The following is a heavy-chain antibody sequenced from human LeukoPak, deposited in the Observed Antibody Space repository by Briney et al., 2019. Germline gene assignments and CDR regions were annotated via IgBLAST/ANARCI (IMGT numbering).Heavy chain of an antibody. CDR3: VRGVGVSRFNYFDP. Sequence: GGSLRLSCAASGFTFSNFGINWVRQAPGKGLEWVSSISSSSSYISYADSVKGRFTISRDNAKNSLDLQMNSLRAEDTAVYYCVRGVGVSRFNYFDPWGQGTLVIVSS. D-gene: IGHD6-13*01. V-gene: IGHV3-21*01. CDR2: ISSSSSYI. J-gene: IGHJ5*02. CDR1: GFTFSNFG.